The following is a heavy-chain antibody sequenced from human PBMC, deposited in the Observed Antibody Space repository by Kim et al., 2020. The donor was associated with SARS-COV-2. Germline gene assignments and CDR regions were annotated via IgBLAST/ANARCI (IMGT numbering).Heavy chain of an antibody. J-gene: IGHJ6*04. D-gene: IGHD6-19*01. CDR2: TYYRSKRYN. V-gene: IGHV6-1*01. CDR1: GDSVPSNSAA. Sequence: SQTLSLTCAISGDSVPSNSAAWNWIRLSPSRGLEWLGRTYYRSKRYNDYAVSVKSRITINPDTSKNQVSLQLNSVTPQDTAVYYCARVKRLDYYYYYGMVVCGEETTVTVSS. CDR3: ARVKRLDYYYYYGMVV.